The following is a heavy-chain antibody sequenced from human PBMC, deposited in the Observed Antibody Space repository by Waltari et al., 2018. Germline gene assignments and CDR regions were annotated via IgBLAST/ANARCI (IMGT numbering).Heavy chain of an antibody. CDR1: GYTFTGYY. CDR3: ARGLSGSYHTPIGY. Sequence: QVQLVQSGAEVKKPGASVKVSCKASGYTFTGYYMHWVRQAPGQGLEWMGWINPNSGGTNYAQKFQGRATVTRGTSISTAYMELSRLISDDTAVYYCARGLSGSYHTPIGYWGQGTLVTVSS. D-gene: IGHD1-26*01. J-gene: IGHJ4*01. CDR2: INPNSGGT. V-gene: IGHV1-2*02.